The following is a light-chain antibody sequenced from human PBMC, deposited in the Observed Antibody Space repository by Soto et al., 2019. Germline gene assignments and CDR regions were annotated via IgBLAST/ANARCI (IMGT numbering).Light chain of an antibody. CDR2: EVT. CDR1: SSDVDGYNY. J-gene: IGLJ3*02. Sequence: QSALTQPASVSGSPGQSITISCTGTSSDVDGYNYVSWYQQHPGKAPKLMIYEVTNRPSGVSNRFSGSKSGNTASLTISGLQAEDEADYYCSSYTSSIWVFGGGTKLTVL. CDR3: SSYTSSIWV. V-gene: IGLV2-14*01.